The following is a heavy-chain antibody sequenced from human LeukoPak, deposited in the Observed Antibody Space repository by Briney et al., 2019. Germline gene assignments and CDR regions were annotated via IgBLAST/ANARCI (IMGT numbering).Heavy chain of an antibody. V-gene: IGHV4-4*07. CDR2: IYTSGST. D-gene: IGHD2-2*02. CDR1: GGSISSYY. Sequence: PSETLSLTCTVSGGSISSYYWSWIRQPAGKGLEWIGRIYTSGSTNYNPSLKSRVTMSVDTSKNQFSLKLSSVTAADTAVYYCARDQWGHRSSTSCYSYYYYMDVWGKGTTVTVSS. J-gene: IGHJ6*03. CDR3: ARDQWGHRSSTSCYSYYYYMDV.